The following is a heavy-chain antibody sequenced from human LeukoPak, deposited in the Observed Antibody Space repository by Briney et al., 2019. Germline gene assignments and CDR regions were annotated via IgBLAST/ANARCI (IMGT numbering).Heavy chain of an antibody. J-gene: IGHJ4*02. CDR3: ARAMSRVWNYDY. CDR1: GDSISSYY. V-gene: IGHV4-59*01. CDR2: IYYSGST. Sequence: SETLSLTCTVSGDSISSYYWSWIRQPPGKGLEWIGYIYYSGSTNYNPSLKSRVTISIDTSENQFSLKLTSVTAADTAVYYCARAMSRVWNYDYWGQGTLVTVSS. D-gene: IGHD1-7*01.